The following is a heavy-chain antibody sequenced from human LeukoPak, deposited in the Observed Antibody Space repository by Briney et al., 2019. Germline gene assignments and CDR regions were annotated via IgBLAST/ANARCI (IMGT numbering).Heavy chain of an antibody. V-gene: IGHV3-74*01. D-gene: IGHD6-19*01. CDR2: INSDGGST. CDR3: ANSRAIAVAGYYFDY. Sequence: GGSLRLPCAASGFTFSSYWMPWVRQAPGKGLVWVSRINSDGGSTYYADSVKGRFTISRDNSKNTLYLQMNSLRAEDTAVYYCANSRAIAVAGYYFDYWGQGTLVTVSS. CDR1: GFTFSSYW. J-gene: IGHJ4*02.